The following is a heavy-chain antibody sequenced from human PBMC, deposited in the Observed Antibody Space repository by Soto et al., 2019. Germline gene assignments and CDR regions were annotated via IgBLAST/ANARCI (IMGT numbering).Heavy chain of an antibody. V-gene: IGHV4-61*01. CDR2: IYYSGST. J-gene: IGHJ3*02. CDR1: GGSVSSGSYY. CDR3: GSVSLHTYYVFWGVYYTPSFDI. Sequence: SETLSLTCTVSGGSVSSGSYYWSWIRQPPGKGLEWIGYIYYSGSTNYNPSLKSRVTISVDTSKNQFSLKLSPVTAADTAVYYCGSVSLHTYYVFWGVYYTPSFDIGGQGTMVTVS. D-gene: IGHD3-3*01.